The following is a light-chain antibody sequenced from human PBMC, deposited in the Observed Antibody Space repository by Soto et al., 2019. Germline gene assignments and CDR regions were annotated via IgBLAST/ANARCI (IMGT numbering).Light chain of an antibody. CDR1: QSVSSSD. J-gene: IGKJ2*01. CDR3: QQYGGSPLYT. Sequence: EIVLTQSPGTLSLSPGDRATLSCRASQSVSSSDLAWYQRKPGQAPRLLIYGASTRATGIPDRFSGSGSGTDFTLTISRLEPEDFAVYYCQQYGGSPLYTFGQGTKLEIK. CDR2: GAS. V-gene: IGKV3-20*01.